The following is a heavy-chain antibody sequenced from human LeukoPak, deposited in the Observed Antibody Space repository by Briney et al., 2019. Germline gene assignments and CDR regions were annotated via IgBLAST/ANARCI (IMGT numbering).Heavy chain of an antibody. CDR2: ISYDGSNK. CDR1: GFTFSSYA. CDR3: ARGRGAS. V-gene: IGHV3-30*04. J-gene: IGHJ4*02. Sequence: GGSLRLSCAASGFTFSSYAMHWVRQAPGKGLEWVAVISYDGSNKYYADSVEGRFTISRDNSKNTLYLQMNSLRAEDTAVYYCARGRGASWGQGTLVTVSS. D-gene: IGHD2-15*01.